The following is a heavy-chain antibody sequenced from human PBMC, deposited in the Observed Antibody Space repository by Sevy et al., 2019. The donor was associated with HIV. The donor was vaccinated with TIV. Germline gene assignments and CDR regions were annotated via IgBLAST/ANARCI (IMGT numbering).Heavy chain of an antibody. CDR1: GFTFGDYA. CDR3: TRTSSGSYPTYYFDY. V-gene: IGHV3-49*03. Sequence: GGSLRLSCTASGFTFGDYAMSWFRQAPGKGLECVGFIRSKAYGGTTEYAASVKGRFTISRDDSKIIAYLQMNSLKTEDTAVYYCTRTSSGSYPTYYFDYWGQGTLVTVSS. D-gene: IGHD1-26*01. CDR2: IRSKAYGGTT. J-gene: IGHJ4*02.